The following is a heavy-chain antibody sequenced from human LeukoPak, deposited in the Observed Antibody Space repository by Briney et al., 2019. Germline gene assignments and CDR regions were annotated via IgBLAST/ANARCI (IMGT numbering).Heavy chain of an antibody. J-gene: IGHJ6*02. CDR1: GYTFTSYD. CDR3: ARRLPLAGHYYYYGMDV. Sequence: ASVKVSCKASGYTFTSYDINWVRQATGQGLEWMGWMNPNSGNTGYAQKFQGRVTMTRNTSISTAYMELSSLRSEDTAVYYCARRLPLAGHYYYYGMDVWGQGTTVTVSS. V-gene: IGHV1-8*01. D-gene: IGHD6-19*01. CDR2: MNPNSGNT.